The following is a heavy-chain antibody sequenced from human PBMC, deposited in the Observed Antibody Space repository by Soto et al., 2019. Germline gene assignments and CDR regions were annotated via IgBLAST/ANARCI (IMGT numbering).Heavy chain of an antibody. Sequence: QVQLVESGGGVVQPGRSLRLSCAASGFTFSSYGMHWVRQAPGKGLEWVAVIWYDGSNKYYADSVKGRFTISRDNSKNTLYLQMNSLRAEDTAVYYCARSSNEQLDPYYFDYWGQGTLVTVSS. J-gene: IGHJ4*02. V-gene: IGHV3-33*01. CDR2: IWYDGSNK. D-gene: IGHD6-13*01. CDR1: GFTFSSYG. CDR3: ARSSNEQLDPYYFDY.